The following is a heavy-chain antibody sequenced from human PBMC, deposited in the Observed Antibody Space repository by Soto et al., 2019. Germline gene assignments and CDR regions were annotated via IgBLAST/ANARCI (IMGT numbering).Heavy chain of an antibody. Sequence: SETLSLTCAVSGGSICSGGYSWSWIRQPPGKGLEWIGYIYHSGSTYYNPSLKSRVTISVDRSKNQFSLKLSSVTAADTAVYYCARENNVLPGGYFVYWGQGTLVTVSS. CDR1: GGSICSGGYS. CDR3: ARENNVLPGGYFVY. CDR2: IYHSGST. J-gene: IGHJ4*02. D-gene: IGHD3-10*01. V-gene: IGHV4-30-2*01.